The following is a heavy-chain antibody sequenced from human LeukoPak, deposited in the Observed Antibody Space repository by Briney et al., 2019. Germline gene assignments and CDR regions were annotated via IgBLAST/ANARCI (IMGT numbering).Heavy chain of an antibody. Sequence: QSGGSLRLSCAASGFTFSSYWMSWVRQAPGKGLEWVANIKQDGSEKYNVDSVKGLFTIPRDNAKNSLYLQMNSLRAEDTAVYYCAREVGDYGDYLDYWGQGTLVTVSS. J-gene: IGHJ4*02. CDR3: AREVGDYGDYLDY. CDR1: GFTFSSYW. V-gene: IGHV3-7*01. CDR2: IKQDGSEK. D-gene: IGHD4-17*01.